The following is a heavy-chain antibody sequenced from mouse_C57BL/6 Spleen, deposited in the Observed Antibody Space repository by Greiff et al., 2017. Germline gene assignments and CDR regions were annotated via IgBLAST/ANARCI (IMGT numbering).Heavy chain of an antibody. CDR3: ASDSSGYVSYYFDY. Sequence: QVQLQQSGTELVKPGASVKLSCQASGYTFTSYWMHWVKQRPGQGLEWIGNINPSNGGTNYNEKFKSKATLTVDKSSSTAYMQLSSLTSEDSAVYYCASDSSGYVSYYFDYWGQGTTLTVSS. CDR1: GYTFTSYW. CDR2: INPSNGGT. V-gene: IGHV1-53*01. J-gene: IGHJ2*01. D-gene: IGHD3-2*02.